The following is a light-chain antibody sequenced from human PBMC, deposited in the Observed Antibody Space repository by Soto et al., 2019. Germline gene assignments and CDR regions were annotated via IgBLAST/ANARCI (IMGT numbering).Light chain of an antibody. J-gene: IGKJ4*01. CDR2: GAS. V-gene: IGKV3-20*01. Sequence: EIVLTQSPGTLSLSPGERATLSCRASQSVSSSYLAWYQQKPGQAPRLLIYGASSRATGIPDRFSGSGSGTDLHLTISRLEPEDFAVYYCQQSGSSPLTFGGGTKVEIK. CDR1: QSVSSSY. CDR3: QQSGSSPLT.